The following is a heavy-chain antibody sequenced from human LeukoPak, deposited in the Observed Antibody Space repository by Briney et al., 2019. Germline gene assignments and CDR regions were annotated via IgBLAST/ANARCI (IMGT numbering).Heavy chain of an antibody. Sequence: GGSLRLSCAASEFTFTDYYMSWIRQAPGKGLEWLSYISISGTTIYYADSVKGRFTISRDNAKNSLYLQMNSLRAEDTAVYYCAVGAIVVVPAAIPPRDYWGQGTLVTVSS. CDR1: EFTFTDYY. D-gene: IGHD2-2*01. V-gene: IGHV3-11*04. J-gene: IGHJ4*02. CDR2: ISISGTTI. CDR3: AVGAIVVVPAAIPPRDY.